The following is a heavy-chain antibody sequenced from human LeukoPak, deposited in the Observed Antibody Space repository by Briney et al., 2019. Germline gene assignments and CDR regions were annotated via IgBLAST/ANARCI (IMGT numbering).Heavy chain of an antibody. D-gene: IGHD4-11*01. CDR3: ARDVHSDYDYYAMDV. J-gene: IGHJ6*02. CDR2: ISTTSTYI. Sequence: PGGSLRLSCTASGLTFSNFGMSWVRQAPGKGLEWVSSISTTSTYIYYADSVKGRFTISRDNAKSSLYLQMNSLRAEDTAVYYCARDVHSDYDYYAMDVWGQGTTVTVSS. CDR1: GLTFSNFG. V-gene: IGHV3-21*01.